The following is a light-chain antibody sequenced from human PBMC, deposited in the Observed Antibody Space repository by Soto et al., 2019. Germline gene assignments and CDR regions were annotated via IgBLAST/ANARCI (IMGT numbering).Light chain of an antibody. CDR2: DTF. CDR1: QSVNSY. Sequence: EIVLTQSPATLSLSPGASATLSCTASQSVNSYLAWYQHRPGQAPRLLIYDTFNRATGVPARFSGSGSGTDFTLTISSLEPEDFAVYDCQHRTSRYTFGQGTKVDIK. V-gene: IGKV3-11*01. J-gene: IGKJ2*01. CDR3: QHRTSRYT.